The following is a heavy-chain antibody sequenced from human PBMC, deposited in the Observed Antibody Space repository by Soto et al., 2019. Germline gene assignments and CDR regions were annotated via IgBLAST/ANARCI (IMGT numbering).Heavy chain of an antibody. J-gene: IGHJ5*02. V-gene: IGHV4-31*03. CDR2: ISSSGKT. CDR1: DDSIDNTVFF. D-gene: IGHD4-17*01. CDR3: ARHLSGDDPNSNWFDP. Sequence: PSETLSLTCSVSDDSIDNTVFFWNWIRQHPEKGLEWIGYISSSGKTYYNPSLKSRVTMSLDTSRNQFSLNLTSVTAADTAVYFCARHLSGDDPNSNWFDPWGQGTLVTVSS.